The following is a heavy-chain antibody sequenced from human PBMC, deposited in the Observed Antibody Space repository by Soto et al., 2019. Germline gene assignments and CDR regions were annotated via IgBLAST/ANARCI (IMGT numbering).Heavy chain of an antibody. J-gene: IGHJ6*02. CDR2: IYYSGST. D-gene: IGHD3-9*01. CDR3: ARGPTYYDILTGLKYYYGMDV. Sequence: RSLTCTVSGGSISSYYWSWIRQPPGKGLEWIGYIYYSGSTNYNPSLKSRVTISVDTSKNQFSLKLSSVTAADTAVYYCARGPTYYDILTGLKYYYGMDVWGQGTTVTVSS. V-gene: IGHV4-59*01. CDR1: GGSISSYY.